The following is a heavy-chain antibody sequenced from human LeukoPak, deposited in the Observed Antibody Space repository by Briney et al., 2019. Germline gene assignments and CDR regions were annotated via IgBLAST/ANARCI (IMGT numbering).Heavy chain of an antibody. Sequence: SETLSLTCTVSGGSISSYYWSWVRQPPGKGLEWVGYIYYSGSTNYNPSLKSRVTISVDTSKNQFSLNLSSVTAADTAVYFCARGPYYYDSSGAFDIWSQGTMVTVSS. CDR3: ARGPYYYDSSGAFDI. CDR1: GGSISSYY. D-gene: IGHD3-22*01. J-gene: IGHJ3*02. V-gene: IGHV4-59*01. CDR2: IYYSGST.